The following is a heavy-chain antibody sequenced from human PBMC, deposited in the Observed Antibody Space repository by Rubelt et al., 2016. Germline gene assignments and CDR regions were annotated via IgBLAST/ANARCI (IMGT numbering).Heavy chain of an antibody. D-gene: IGHD6-6*01. CDR3: AREYSSSRGLTPGSYYYGMDV. V-gene: IGHV1-2*04. CDR2: INPNSGGT. J-gene: IGHJ6*02. Sequence: MHWVRQAPGQGLEWMGWINPNSGGTNYAQKFQGWVTMTRDTSISTAYMELSRLRSVDTAVYYCAREYSSSRGLTPGSYYYGMDVWGQGTTVTVSS.